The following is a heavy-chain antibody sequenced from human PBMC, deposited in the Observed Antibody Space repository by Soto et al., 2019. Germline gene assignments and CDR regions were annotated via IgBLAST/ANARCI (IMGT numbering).Heavy chain of an antibody. Sequence: SETLSLTCTVSGGSISSGCYYWSWIRQHPGKGLEWIGYIYYSGSTYYNPSLKSRVTISVDTSKNQFSLKLSSVTAADTAVYYCAKGSGSYYYYYYGMDVWGQGTTVTVSS. CDR1: GGSISSGCYY. CDR3: AKGSGSYYYYYYGMDV. J-gene: IGHJ6*02. CDR2: IYYSGST. D-gene: IGHD3-10*01. V-gene: IGHV4-31*03.